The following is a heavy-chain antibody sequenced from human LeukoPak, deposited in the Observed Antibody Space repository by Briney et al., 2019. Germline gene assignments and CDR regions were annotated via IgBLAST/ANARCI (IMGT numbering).Heavy chain of an antibody. Sequence: GGSLRHSCAASGFTVSSNYMSWVRQAPGKGLEWVSVIENGGSTYYADSVKGRFTISRDNSKNTLYLQMNSLRAEDTAVYFCASDYTYYYASGSHNWFDPWGQGTLVTVSS. CDR2: IENGGST. J-gene: IGHJ5*02. V-gene: IGHV3-66*01. CDR1: GFTVSSNY. CDR3: ASDYTYYYASGSHNWFDP. D-gene: IGHD3-10*01.